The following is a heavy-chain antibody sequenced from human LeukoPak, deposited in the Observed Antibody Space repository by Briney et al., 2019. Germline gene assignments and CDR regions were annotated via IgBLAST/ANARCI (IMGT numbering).Heavy chain of an antibody. V-gene: IGHV3-23*01. J-gene: IGHJ2*01. CDR1: GFTFSSYA. CDR3: AKDGYYDSSAYYYVRYFDL. Sequence: GGSLRLSRAASGFTFSSYAMNWVRQAPGKGLEWVSSISGSGGRTYYADSVKGRFTISRDNSKNTLYLQMNSLRAEDTAVYYCAKDGYYDSSAYYYVRYFDLWGRGTLVTVSS. CDR2: ISGSGGRT. D-gene: IGHD3-22*01.